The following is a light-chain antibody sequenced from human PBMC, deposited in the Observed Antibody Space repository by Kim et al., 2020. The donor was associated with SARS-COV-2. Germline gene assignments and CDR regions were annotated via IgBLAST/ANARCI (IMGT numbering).Light chain of an antibody. CDR2: DVN. CDR3: SSYTSIGTWV. CDR1: SSDVGGYNF. V-gene: IGLV2-14*03. Sequence: GQSITFSCTGTSSDVGGYNFVSWYQQHPGKAPKLMIYDVNRRPSGVSNRFSGSKSGNTASLTISGLQAEDEADYYCSSYTSIGTWVFGGGTQLTVL. J-gene: IGLJ3*02.